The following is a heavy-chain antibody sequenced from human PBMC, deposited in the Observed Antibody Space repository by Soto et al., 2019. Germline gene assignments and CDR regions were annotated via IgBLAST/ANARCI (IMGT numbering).Heavy chain of an antibody. D-gene: IGHD3-3*01. V-gene: IGHV3-30-3*01. CDR2: ISYDGSNK. CDR1: GFTFSSYA. CDR3: ARDAIRFSWAYGMDV. J-gene: IGHJ6*02. Sequence: QVQLVESGGGVVQPGRSLRLSCAASGFTFSSYAMHWVRQAPGKGLEWVAVISYDGSNKYYADSVKGRFTISRDNFKNSLYLRMNSLRAEDTAVYYCARDAIRFSWAYGMDVSGQGTTVPVSS.